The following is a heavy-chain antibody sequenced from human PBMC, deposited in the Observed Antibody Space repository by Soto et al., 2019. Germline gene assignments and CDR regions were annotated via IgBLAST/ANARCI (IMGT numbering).Heavy chain of an antibody. J-gene: IGHJ4*02. CDR2: IYYTGRA. Sequence: QVQLQESGPGLVKPSQTLSLTGTVSGDSISSGDYYWSWIRQPPGKRLEWIGYIYYTGRAYYNRSLRSRVSTAIETSKTQFSLNLNSVTAADTAVYYCARGDYSFNYFDYWGQGTLVTVSS. CDR3: ARGDYSFNYFDY. V-gene: IGHV4-31*03. CDR1: GDSISSGDYY. D-gene: IGHD4-4*01.